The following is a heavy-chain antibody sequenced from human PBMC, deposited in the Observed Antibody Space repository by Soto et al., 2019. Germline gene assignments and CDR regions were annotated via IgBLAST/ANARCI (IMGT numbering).Heavy chain of an antibody. CDR1: GGSISSYY. CDR2: IYYSGST. J-gene: IGHJ6*02. Sequence: SETLSLTCTVSGGSISSYYWSWIRQPPGKGLEWIGYIYYSGSTNYNPSLKSRVTISVDTSKNQFSLKLSSVTAADTAVYYCAREVGYCTNGVCYTSHGMDVWGQGTTVTVSS. CDR3: AREVGYCTNGVCYTSHGMDV. D-gene: IGHD2-8*01. V-gene: IGHV4-59*01.